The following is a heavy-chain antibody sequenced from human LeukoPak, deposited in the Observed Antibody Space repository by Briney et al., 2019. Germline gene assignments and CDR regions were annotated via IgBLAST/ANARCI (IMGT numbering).Heavy chain of an antibody. CDR2: IYYSGST. J-gene: IGHJ5*02. V-gene: IGHV4-59*01. CDR1: GGSISSYY. CDR3: ARVGLRWYSSSSLSSNWFDP. D-gene: IGHD6-6*01. Sequence: PSETLSLTCTVSGGSISSYYWSWIRQPPGKGLEWIGYIYYSGSTNYNPSLKSRVTISVDTSKNQFSLKLSSVTAADTAVYYCARVGLRWYSSSSLSSNWFDPWGQGTLVTVSS.